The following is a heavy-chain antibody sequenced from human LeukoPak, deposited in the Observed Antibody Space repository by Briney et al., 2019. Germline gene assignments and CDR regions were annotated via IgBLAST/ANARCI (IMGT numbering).Heavy chain of an antibody. CDR3: ARDPGSSSFDL. CDR2: INQDDSVR. J-gene: IGHJ4*02. CDR1: GFSPSTYW. V-gene: IGHV3-7*01. D-gene: IGHD6-13*01. Sequence: PGGSLRLSCAASGFSPSTYWMSSVRQTPEKGLEFVANINQDDSVRNYMDSLKGRCTISRDNAKKSVYLEISSLRADDTAVYYCARDPGSSSFDLWGQGALVTVSS.